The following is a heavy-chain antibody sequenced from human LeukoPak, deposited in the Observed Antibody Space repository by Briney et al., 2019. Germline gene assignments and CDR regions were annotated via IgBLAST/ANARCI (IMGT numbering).Heavy chain of an antibody. V-gene: IGHV4-59*01. D-gene: IGHD3-10*01. J-gene: IGHJ3*02. Sequence: SETLSLTCTVSGGSISSYYWSWIRQPPGKGLEWIGYIYYSGSTNYNPSLKSQVTISVDTSKNQFSLKLSSVTAADTAVYYCAREGIPVYYYGSGSYLNDAFDIWGQGTMVTVSS. CDR3: AREGIPVYYYGSGSYLNDAFDI. CDR2: IYYSGST. CDR1: GGSISSYY.